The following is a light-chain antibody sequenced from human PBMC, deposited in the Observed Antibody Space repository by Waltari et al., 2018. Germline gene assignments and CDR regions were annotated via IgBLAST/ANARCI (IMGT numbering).Light chain of an antibody. CDR2: EVS. CDR1: SSDVGGYNY. V-gene: IGLV2-8*01. CDR3: SAYAGSNNLYVV. J-gene: IGLJ2*01. Sequence: QSALTQPPSASGSPGQSVTISCTGTSSDVGGYNYVSWYQQHPGKAPKLMIYEVSTRPSGVPDRSSGSRSGNSASLTVSGLQAEDEADYYCSAYAGSNNLYVVFGGGTKLTVL.